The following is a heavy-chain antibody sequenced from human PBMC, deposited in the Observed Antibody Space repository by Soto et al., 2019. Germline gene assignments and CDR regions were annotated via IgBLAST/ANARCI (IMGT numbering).Heavy chain of an antibody. J-gene: IGHJ4*02. Sequence: GGSLRLSCIASGSTSDPFTMHWVREVPGKGLEWVAGLSWDRSTVAYADSVQGRFTISRDHARNSVDLLMDSLRPDDTALYFCAVSSPDIVFLQFSIYFTSWGQGTQVTVS. V-gene: IGHV3-9*02. CDR1: GSTSDPFT. D-gene: IGHD2-15*01. CDR3: AVSSPDIVFLQFSIYFTS. CDR2: LSWDRSTV.